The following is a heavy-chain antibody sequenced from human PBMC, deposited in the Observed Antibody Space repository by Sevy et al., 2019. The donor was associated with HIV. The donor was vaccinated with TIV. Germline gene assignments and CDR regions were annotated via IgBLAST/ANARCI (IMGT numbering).Heavy chain of an antibody. CDR2: ISSSSGTI. D-gene: IGHD2-2*01. CDR1: GFTFSSYA. Sequence: GESLKISCAASGFTFSSYAMNWVRRAPGKGLEWVSYISSSSGTIHNADSVKGRFTISRDNAENSLYLQMDGLRDEDTAVYYCARVPTAPVDPTFFDYWGQGTLVTVSS. CDR3: ARVPTAPVDPTFFDY. V-gene: IGHV3-48*02. J-gene: IGHJ4*02.